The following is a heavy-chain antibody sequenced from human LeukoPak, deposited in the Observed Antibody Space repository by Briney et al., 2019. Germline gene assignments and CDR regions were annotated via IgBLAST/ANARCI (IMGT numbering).Heavy chain of an antibody. V-gene: IGHV4-59*02. CDR2: LSYTGKT. CDR3: SEGYFEPFAH. CDR1: GASVSTSH. Sequence: SETLSLTCVVSGASVSTSHWNWIRQLPGKGLEWIGCLSYTGKTGYNPSLTSRVTISLGTFKNQVSLKLRSVTAADTAVYYCSEGYFEPFAHWGQGTLVTVSS. D-gene: IGHD2/OR15-2a*01. J-gene: IGHJ4*02.